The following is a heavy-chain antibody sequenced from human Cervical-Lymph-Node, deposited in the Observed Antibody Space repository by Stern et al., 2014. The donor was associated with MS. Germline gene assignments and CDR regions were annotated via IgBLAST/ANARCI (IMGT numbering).Heavy chain of an antibody. Sequence: DQLVESGAGVVQPGRSLRLSCAASGFTFSSYGIHWVRQPPGKGLEWGAVIWYDGSNKYYADSVKGRFTISRDNSENTAYLQMNSLRVEDTAVYYCAKGDSSSPLEYWGQGTLVTVSS. D-gene: IGHD6-6*01. CDR3: AKGDSSSPLEY. J-gene: IGHJ4*02. V-gene: IGHV3-33*06. CDR1: GFTFSSYG. CDR2: IWYDGSNK.